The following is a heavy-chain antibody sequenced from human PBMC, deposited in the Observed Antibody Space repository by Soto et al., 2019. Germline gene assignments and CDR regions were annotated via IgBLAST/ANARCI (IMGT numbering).Heavy chain of an antibody. Sequence: PGGSLRLSCAASGFTFSDYYMSWIRQAPGKGLEWVSYISSSSSYTNYADSVKGRFTISRDNAKNSLYLQMNSLRAEDTAVYYCAKLPGEFDYWGQGTLVTVSS. J-gene: IGHJ4*02. V-gene: IGHV3-11*06. CDR3: AKLPGEFDY. CDR1: GFTFSDYY. CDR2: ISSSSSYT. D-gene: IGHD7-27*01.